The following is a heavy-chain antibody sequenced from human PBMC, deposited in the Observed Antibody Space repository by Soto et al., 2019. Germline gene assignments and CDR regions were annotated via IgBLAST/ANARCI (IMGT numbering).Heavy chain of an antibody. CDR3: AKDPLRGRYYYYYGMDV. CDR2: ISYGGSNK. Sequence: PGGSLRLSCAASGFTFSSYGMHWVRQAPGKGLEWVAVISYGGSNKYYADSVKGRFTISRDNSKNTLYLQMNSLRAEDTAVYYCAKDPLRGRYYYYYGMDVWGQGTTVTASS. V-gene: IGHV3-30*18. CDR1: GFTFSSYG. D-gene: IGHD3-16*01. J-gene: IGHJ6*02.